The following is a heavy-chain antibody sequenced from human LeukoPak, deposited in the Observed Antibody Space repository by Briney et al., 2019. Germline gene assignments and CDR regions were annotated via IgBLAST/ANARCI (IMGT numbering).Heavy chain of an antibody. V-gene: IGHV4-59*12. CDR1: AGSISTYY. J-gene: IGHJ5*02. Sequence: SETLSLTCTVSAGSISTYYWSWIRQPPGKGLEWIGYIHNSGSTHYTFSLKSRVTMSLDTSKNQFSLKLTSVTAADTAVYYCARTDYSNTNWFDPWGQGTLVTVSS. D-gene: IGHD4-11*01. CDR3: ARTDYSNTNWFDP. CDR2: IHNSGST.